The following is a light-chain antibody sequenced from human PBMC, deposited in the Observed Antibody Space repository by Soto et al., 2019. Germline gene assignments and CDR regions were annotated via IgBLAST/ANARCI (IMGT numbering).Light chain of an antibody. CDR3: SSYTSSSFPVI. V-gene: IGLV2-14*03. CDR1: SSDVGAYKY. CDR2: DVS. Sequence: QSALTQPASVSGSPGQSITISCTGTSSDVGAYKYVSWYQLHPGKAPKLVIYDVSNRPSGVSNRFSGSKSGNTDSLTISGLQAEDEVDYYCSSYTSSSFPVIYGGGTKLTVL. J-gene: IGLJ2*01.